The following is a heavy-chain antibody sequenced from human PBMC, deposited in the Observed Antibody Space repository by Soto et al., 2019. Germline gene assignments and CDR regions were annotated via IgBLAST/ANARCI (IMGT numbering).Heavy chain of an antibody. CDR1: GFTFGDYT. Sequence: EVPLVESGGVVVQPGGSLRLSCAASGFTFGDYTMHWVRQAPGKGLEWVSLISWDGDSTYYADSVKGRFTISRDNSKNSLYLQMNSLRTEDTAFYYCAKDIAGSGWYSLDYWGQGTLVTVSS. CDR2: ISWDGDST. J-gene: IGHJ4*02. D-gene: IGHD6-19*01. CDR3: AKDIAGSGWYSLDY. V-gene: IGHV3-43*01.